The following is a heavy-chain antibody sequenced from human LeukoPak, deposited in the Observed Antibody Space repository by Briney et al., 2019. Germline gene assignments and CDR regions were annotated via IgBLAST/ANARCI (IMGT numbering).Heavy chain of an antibody. CDR1: GFTVSSIY. Sequence: PGGSLRLSCAGSGFTVSSIYMSWVRQAPGKGLEWVSVIYSGGRTYYADSVKGRFTISRDNSKNTLYLQMNSLRAEDTAVYYCARERGDRDAFDIWGQGTMVTVSS. J-gene: IGHJ3*02. CDR3: ARERGDRDAFDI. V-gene: IGHV3-53*01. D-gene: IGHD2-21*01. CDR2: IYSGGRT.